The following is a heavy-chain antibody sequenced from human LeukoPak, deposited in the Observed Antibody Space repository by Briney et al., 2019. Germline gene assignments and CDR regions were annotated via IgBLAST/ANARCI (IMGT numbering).Heavy chain of an antibody. CDR3: ARDNEGGDAFDI. Sequence: PSQTLSLTCAVSGGSISSGGYSWSWIRQPPGKGLEWIGYIYHSGSTYYNPSLKSRVTISVDTSKNQFSLKLSSVTAADTAVYYCARDNEGGDAFDIWGQGTMVTVSS. CDR2: IYHSGST. J-gene: IGHJ3*02. D-gene: IGHD3-16*01. CDR1: GGSISSGGYS. V-gene: IGHV4-30-2*01.